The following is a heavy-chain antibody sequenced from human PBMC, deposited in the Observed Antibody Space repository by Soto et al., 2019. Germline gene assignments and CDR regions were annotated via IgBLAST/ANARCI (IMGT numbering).Heavy chain of an antibody. CDR1: GYTFTSYG. D-gene: IGHD5-18*01. CDR3: ASSLLVGYGLEGESD. Sequence: QVQLVQSGAEVKKPGASVKVSCKASGYTFTSYGISWVRQAPGQGLEWMGWISAYNGNTNYAQKLQGRVTMTTDTSPSTAYRELRSLRSDDTAVYYCASSLLVGYGLEGESDWGQGTLVTVSS. CDR2: ISAYNGNT. V-gene: IGHV1-18*01. J-gene: IGHJ4*02.